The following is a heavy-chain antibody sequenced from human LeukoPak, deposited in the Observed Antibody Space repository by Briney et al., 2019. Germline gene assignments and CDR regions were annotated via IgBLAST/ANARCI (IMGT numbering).Heavy chain of an antibody. D-gene: IGHD5-18*01. J-gene: IGHJ4*02. V-gene: IGHV3-15*01. CDR2: IKSKTNGGTT. CDR1: GFTFSNAW. CDR3: TTDHGYSYGHFDY. Sequence: PGGSLRLSCAASGFTFSNAWMSWVRQAPGKGLEWVGRIKSKTNGGTTDYAAPVKGRFTISRDDSKNTLYLQKNSLKTEDTAVYYCTTDHGYSYGHFDYWGQGTLVTVSS.